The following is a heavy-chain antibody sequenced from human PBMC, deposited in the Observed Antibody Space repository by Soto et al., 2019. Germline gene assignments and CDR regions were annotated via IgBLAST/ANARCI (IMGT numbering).Heavy chain of an antibody. CDR1: GGTFSSYA. CDR2: IIPIFGTA. J-gene: IGHJ6*02. Sequence: SVKVSCKASGGTFSSYAISWVRQAPGQGLEWMGGIIPIFGTANYAQKFQGRVTITADESTSTAYMELRSLRSDDTAVYYCARDDDYGDYPYYYYYGMDVWGQGTTVTVSS. V-gene: IGHV1-69*13. D-gene: IGHD4-17*01. CDR3: ARDDDYGDYPYYYYYGMDV.